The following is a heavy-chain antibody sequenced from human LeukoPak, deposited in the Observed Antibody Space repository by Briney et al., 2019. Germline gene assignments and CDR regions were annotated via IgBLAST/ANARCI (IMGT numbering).Heavy chain of an antibody. CDR2: VYTSGST. J-gene: IGHJ6*03. D-gene: IGHD3-10*01. Sequence: SETLSLTCIVSGGSISSGSYYWTWIRQPAGKGLEWIGRVYTSGSTNYNPSLKSRVTISVDTSKNQFSLKLSSVTAADTAVYYCARRRITMVRGVGNYMDVWGKGTTVTVSS. V-gene: IGHV4-61*02. CDR1: GGSISSGSYY. CDR3: ARRRITMVRGVGNYMDV.